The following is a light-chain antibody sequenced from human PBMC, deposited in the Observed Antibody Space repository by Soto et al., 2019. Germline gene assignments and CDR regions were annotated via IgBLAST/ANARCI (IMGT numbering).Light chain of an antibody. CDR2: EVT. J-gene: IGLJ2*01. V-gene: IGLV2-14*01. CDR3: SSYSSIPPHVL. CDR1: NSDIGSYDY. Sequence: QSALTQPASVSGSPGQSIIISCYGTNSDIGSYDYVSWYQHHPGTAPQLIIFEVTYRYSGVSGRFSASKSANTASLTISGLQPEDEAVYYCSSYSSIPPHVLFGGGTKLTVL.